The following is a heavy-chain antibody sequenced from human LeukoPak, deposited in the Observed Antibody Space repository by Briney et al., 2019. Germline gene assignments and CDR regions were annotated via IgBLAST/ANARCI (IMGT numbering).Heavy chain of an antibody. D-gene: IGHD2-15*01. CDR2: MNPSSGNT. Sequence: ASVKVSCKASGYTFTSYDINWVRQATGQGLEWMGWMNPSSGNTGYAQKFQGRVTMTRNTSISTAYMEPSSLRSEDTAVYYCARGTGYCSGGSCYYQKNWFDPWGQGTLVTVSS. V-gene: IGHV1-8*01. CDR3: ARGTGYCSGGSCYYQKNWFDP. J-gene: IGHJ5*02. CDR1: GYTFTSYD.